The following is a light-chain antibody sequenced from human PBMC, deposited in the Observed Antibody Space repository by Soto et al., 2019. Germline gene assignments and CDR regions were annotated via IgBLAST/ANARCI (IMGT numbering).Light chain of an antibody. J-gene: IGLJ1*01. CDR2: EVS. V-gene: IGLV2-14*01. CDR1: SNDVGFYDY. Sequence: QSVLTQPASVSGSLGQSITISCTGSSNDVGFYDYVSWYQQYPGKAPKLMIYEVSNRPSGVSNRFSGSKSGNTASLTISGLQAEDEADYFCSSYAGNNNYVFATGTKVTVL. CDR3: SSYAGNNNYV.